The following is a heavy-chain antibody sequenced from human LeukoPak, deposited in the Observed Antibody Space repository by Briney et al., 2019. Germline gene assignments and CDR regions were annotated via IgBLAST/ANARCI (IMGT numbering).Heavy chain of an antibody. CDR3: ARGTQNYYDSSGYYYISDY. J-gene: IGHJ4*02. Sequence: ASVKASCKASGYTFTSYDINWVRQATGQGLEWMGWMNPNSGNTGYAQKFQGRVTMTRNTSISTAYMELSSLRSEDTAVYYCARGTQNYYDSSGYYYISDYWGQGTLVTVSS. D-gene: IGHD3-22*01. CDR1: GYTFTSYD. CDR2: MNPNSGNT. V-gene: IGHV1-8*01.